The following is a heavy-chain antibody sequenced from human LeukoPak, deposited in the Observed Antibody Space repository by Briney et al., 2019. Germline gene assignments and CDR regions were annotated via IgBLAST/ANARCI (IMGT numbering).Heavy chain of an antibody. Sequence: GGSLRLSCAASGFTFSSYAMHWVRQAPGKGLEWVAVISYDGSNKYYADSVKGRFTISRDNSKNTLYPQMNSLRAEDTAVYYCAREEETSITMIVVVKFFDYWGQGTLVTVSS. CDR1: GFTFSSYA. CDR3: AREEETSITMIVVVKFFDY. D-gene: IGHD3-22*01. V-gene: IGHV3-30-3*01. J-gene: IGHJ4*02. CDR2: ISYDGSNK.